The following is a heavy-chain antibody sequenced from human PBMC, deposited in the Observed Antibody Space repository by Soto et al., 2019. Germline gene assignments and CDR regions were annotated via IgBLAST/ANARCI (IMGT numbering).Heavy chain of an antibody. CDR1: GYTYTSYD. V-gene: IGHV1-8*01. CDR3: AREVVGTFFS. Sequence: QVQLVQSGAEVKKPGASVKVSCKASGYTYTSYDINWMRQATGQGLEWMGWVNPNSGNTSYAQKFQGRVTKTRNTCVGTGYVELSSLTSEDTAVYYRAREVVGTFFSWGQGTLVAISS. CDR2: VNPNSGNT. D-gene: IGHD3-16*01. J-gene: IGHJ4*02.